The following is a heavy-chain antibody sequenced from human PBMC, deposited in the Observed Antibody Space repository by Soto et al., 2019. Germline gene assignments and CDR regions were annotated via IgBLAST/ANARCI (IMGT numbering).Heavy chain of an antibody. CDR3: VRKGISPNHFFDL. CDR1: GYTFTTYG. Sequence: ASVKVSCKASGYTFTTYGISWVRQAPGQGHEWMGWINTDNHGTNYAQRFQGRVTMTTDRSTSTAYLELRGLRSDDTAVYYCVRKGISPNHFFDLWGQGTLVTVSS. J-gene: IGHJ4*02. V-gene: IGHV1-18*01. D-gene: IGHD2-8*01. CDR2: INTDNHGT.